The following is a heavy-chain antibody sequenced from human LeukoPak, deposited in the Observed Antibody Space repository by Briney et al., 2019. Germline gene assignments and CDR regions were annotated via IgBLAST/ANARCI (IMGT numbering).Heavy chain of an antibody. Sequence: SETLSLTCTVSGASTTTTTHYWSWLRQHPGKGLEWIGYIYYSGSTYYNPSLKSRVTISVDTSKNQFSLKLSSVTAADTAVYYCARAHTIFGVVIMKATPYYFDYWGQGTLVTVSS. D-gene: IGHD3-3*01. CDR2: IYYSGST. CDR3: ARAHTIFGVVIMKATPYYFDY. J-gene: IGHJ4*02. CDR1: GASTTTTTHY. V-gene: IGHV4-30-4*08.